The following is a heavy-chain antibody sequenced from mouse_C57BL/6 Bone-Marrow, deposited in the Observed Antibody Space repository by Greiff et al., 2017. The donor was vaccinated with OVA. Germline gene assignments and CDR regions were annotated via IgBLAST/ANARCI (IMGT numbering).Heavy chain of an antibody. J-gene: IGHJ1*03. V-gene: IGHV1-5*01. CDR2: IYPGNSDT. CDR3: TRVLYYYGSSPYWYFDV. Sequence: EVMLVESGTVLARPGASVKMSCKTSGYTFTSYWMHWVKQRPGQGLEWIGAIYPGNSDTSYNQKFKGKAKLTAVTSASTAYMELSSLTNEDSAVYYCTRVLYYYGSSPYWYFDVWGTGTTVTVSS. CDR1: GYTFTSYW. D-gene: IGHD1-1*01.